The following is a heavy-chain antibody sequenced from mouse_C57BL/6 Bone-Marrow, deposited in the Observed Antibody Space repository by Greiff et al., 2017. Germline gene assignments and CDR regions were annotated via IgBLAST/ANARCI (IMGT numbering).Heavy chain of an antibody. CDR3: ARYRGYYPAWFAY. V-gene: IGHV7-3*01. D-gene: IGHD2-3*01. CDR2: IRNKANGYTT. J-gene: IGHJ3*01. CDR1: GFTFTDYY. Sequence: EVQVVESGGGLVQPGGSLSLSCAASGFTFTDYYMSWVRQPPGKALEWLGFIRNKANGYTTEYSASVKGRFTISRDNSQSILYLQMNALRAEDSATYYCARYRGYYPAWFAYWGQGTLVTVSA.